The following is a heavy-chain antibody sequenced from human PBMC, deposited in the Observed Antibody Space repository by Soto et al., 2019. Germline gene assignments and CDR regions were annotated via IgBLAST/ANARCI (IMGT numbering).Heavy chain of an antibody. J-gene: IGHJ4*02. D-gene: IGHD6-19*01. CDR3: ARVAAVAATDVDC. CDR2: IYSGGST. Sequence: EVQLVESGGGLVQPGGSLRLSCAASGFTVSSNYMSWVRQAPGKGLEWVSIIYSGGSTSYADSVRAGFTISRDNSKNTLYLQMNSLRAEDTAVYYCARVAAVAATDVDCWGQGTLVTVSS. CDR1: GFTVSSNY. V-gene: IGHV3-66*01.